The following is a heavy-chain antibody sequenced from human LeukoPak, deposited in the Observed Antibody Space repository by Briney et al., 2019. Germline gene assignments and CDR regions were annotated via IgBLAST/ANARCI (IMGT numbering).Heavy chain of an antibody. CDR2: IYYSGST. J-gene: IGHJ4*02. D-gene: IGHD3-22*01. CDR3: AREGDYYDSGGYYRIDF. V-gene: IGHV4-39*07. CDR1: GGSISSSSYY. Sequence: SETLSLTCTASGGSISSSSYYWGWIRQPPGKGLEWIGSIYYSGSTYYNPSLKSRVTMSVDTSNNQFSLKLSSVTAADTAMYYCAREGDYYDSGGYYRIDFWDQGTLVTVSS.